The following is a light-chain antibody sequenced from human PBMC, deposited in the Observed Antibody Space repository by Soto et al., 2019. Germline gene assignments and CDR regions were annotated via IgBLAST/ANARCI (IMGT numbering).Light chain of an antibody. CDR1: QSVSSN. CDR2: DAS. CDR3: QQRSNWPPIT. V-gene: IGKV3-11*01. J-gene: IGKJ5*01. Sequence: IVLKKSSGSLSVSARGRPPLXRMSSQSVSSNLAWYQQKPGQAPRLLIYDASNRATGIPARFSGSVSGTDFTLTISSLEPEDFAVYYCQQRSNWPPITFGQGTRLEIK.